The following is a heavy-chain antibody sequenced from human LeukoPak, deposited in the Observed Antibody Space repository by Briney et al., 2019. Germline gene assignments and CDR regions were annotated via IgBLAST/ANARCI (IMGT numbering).Heavy chain of an antibody. J-gene: IGHJ4*02. Sequence: GGSLRLSCAASGFTISSYAISWVRQAPGKGLEWVSAISGSGGSTYYADSVKGRFTISRDNSKNTLYLQMNSLRAEDTAVYYCAKDRNNWNYGAFDYWGQGTLVTVSS. CDR3: AKDRNNWNYGAFDY. CDR1: GFTISSYA. V-gene: IGHV3-23*01. CDR2: ISGSGGST. D-gene: IGHD1-7*01.